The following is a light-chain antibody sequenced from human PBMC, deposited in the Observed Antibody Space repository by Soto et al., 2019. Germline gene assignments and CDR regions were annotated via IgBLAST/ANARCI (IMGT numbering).Light chain of an antibody. V-gene: IGKV3-11*01. CDR1: QSVSSY. J-gene: IGKJ4*01. Sequence: IALTQPPATLSLSAGEGATLSCRASQSVSSYLAWYQQKPGQAPRLLIYDASNRATGIPARFSGSGSGTDFTLTISSLEPEDFAVYFCQQRSSWPLTFGGGTKVDIK. CDR3: QQRSSWPLT. CDR2: DAS.